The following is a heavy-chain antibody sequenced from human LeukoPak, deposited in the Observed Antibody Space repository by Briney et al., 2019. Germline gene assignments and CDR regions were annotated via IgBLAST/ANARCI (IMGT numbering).Heavy chain of an antibody. V-gene: IGHV3-48*03. CDR3: ARSRSGGAFNS. D-gene: IGHD3-16*01. Sequence: PGGSLRLSCAASGFTFSDYEMNWVRQAPGKGLEWVSAISGSDAGTYYADSVKGRFTISRDNAKNSVFLQMNSLRVEDTAVYYCARSRSGGAFNSWGRGTLVTVSS. CDR2: ISGSDAGT. J-gene: IGHJ5*01. CDR1: GFTFSDYE.